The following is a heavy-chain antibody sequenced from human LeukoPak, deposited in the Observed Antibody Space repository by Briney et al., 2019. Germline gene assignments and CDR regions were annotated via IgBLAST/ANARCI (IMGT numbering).Heavy chain of an antibody. J-gene: IGHJ4*02. D-gene: IGHD1-26*01. V-gene: IGHV4-4*07. CDR3: AREIPLVGATDY. CDR2: IYTSGST. Sequence: SETLSLTCTVSGGSISSYYWSWIRQPAGKGLEWIGRIYTSGSTNHNPSLKSRITMSVDTSKNQFSLKLSSVTAADTAVYYCAREIPLVGATDYWGQGTLVTVSS. CDR1: GGSISSYY.